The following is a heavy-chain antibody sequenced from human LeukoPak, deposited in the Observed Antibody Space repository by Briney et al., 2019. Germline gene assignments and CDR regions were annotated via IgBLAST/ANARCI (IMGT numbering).Heavy chain of an antibody. CDR2: ISPSGDAT. CDR3: AREVVGYYPAY. V-gene: IGHV3-23*01. CDR1: GFIFSSHG. J-gene: IGHJ4*02. D-gene: IGHD3-22*01. Sequence: PGGSLRLSCAASGFIFSSHGMNWVRQAPGKGLEWVSGISPSGDATFYADSVKGRFTISRDNSRNTLYLQMNSLRAEDTAVYYCAREVVGYYPAYWGQGTLVTVSS.